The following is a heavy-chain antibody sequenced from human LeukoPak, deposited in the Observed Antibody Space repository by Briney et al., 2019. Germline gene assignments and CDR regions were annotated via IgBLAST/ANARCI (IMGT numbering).Heavy chain of an antibody. Sequence: PPGGSLRLSCSASGFTFSIYAMNWVRQAPGKGLEWVSAISGTGLTTYYADSVKGRFTISRDNSKNTLYLQMSSLRAEDTAVYYCAKAGYSDYPYYYYYMDVWGKGTTVTVSS. CDR2: ISGTGLTT. CDR3: AKAGYSDYPYYYYYMDV. CDR1: GFTFSIYA. V-gene: IGHV3-23*01. J-gene: IGHJ6*03. D-gene: IGHD4-11*01.